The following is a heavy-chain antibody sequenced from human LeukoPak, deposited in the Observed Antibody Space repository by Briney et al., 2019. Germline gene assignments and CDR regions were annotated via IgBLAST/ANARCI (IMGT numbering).Heavy chain of an antibody. CDR2: INPNSGGT. J-gene: IGHJ4*02. CDR3: ARERYGDYVGLANSPFWY. Sequence: GASVKVSCKASGYTFTSYGISWVRQAPGQGLEWMGWINPNSGGTNYAQKFQGRVTMTRDTSISTAYMELSRLRSDDTAVYYCARERYGDYVGLANSPFWYWGQGTLVTVSS. V-gene: IGHV1-2*02. CDR1: GYTFTSYG. D-gene: IGHD4-17*01.